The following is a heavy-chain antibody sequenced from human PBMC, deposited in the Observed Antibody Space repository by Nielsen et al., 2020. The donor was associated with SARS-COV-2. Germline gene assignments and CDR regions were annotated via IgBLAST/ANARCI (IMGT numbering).Heavy chain of an antibody. D-gene: IGHD3-22*01. J-gene: IGHJ4*02. Sequence: GESLKISCAASGFTVSSNYMSWVRQAPGKGLEWVSVIYSGGSTYYADSVKGRFTISRDNSKNTLYLQMNSLRAEDTAVYYCARIWDSSGYWGQGTLVTVSS. V-gene: IGHV3-53*01. CDR1: GFTVSSNY. CDR2: IYSGGST. CDR3: ARIWDSSGY.